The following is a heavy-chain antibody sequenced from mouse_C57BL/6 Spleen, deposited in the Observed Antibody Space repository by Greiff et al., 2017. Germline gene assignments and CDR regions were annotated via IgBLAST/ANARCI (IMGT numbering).Heavy chain of an antibody. V-gene: IGHV3-6*01. CDR1: RYSITSGYY. CDR2: ISYDGSN. J-gene: IGHJ4*01. Sequence: DVKLQESGPGLVQPSQSLSLTCSVTRYSITSGYYWTWFRQFPGNKLEWMGYISYDGSNNSNPSLKNRISITRDTSKNQFFLKLNSVTTEDTATYYCASDPYAMDDWGQGSSVTGAS. CDR3: ASDPYAMDD.